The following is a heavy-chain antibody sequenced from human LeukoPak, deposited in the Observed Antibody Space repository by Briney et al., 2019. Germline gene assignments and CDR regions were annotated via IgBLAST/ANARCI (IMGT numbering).Heavy chain of an antibody. V-gene: IGHV5-51*01. CDR1: GYSFTSYW. Sequence: RGESLKISCKGSGYSFTSYWIGWVRQMPGKGLEWMGIIYPGDSDTRYSPSFQGQVTISADKSINAAYLQWSSLKASDTAMHYCARLLWSGYFSAMDVWGQGTTVTVSS. CDR3: ARLLWSGYFSAMDV. D-gene: IGHD3-3*01. CDR2: IYPGDSDT. J-gene: IGHJ6*02.